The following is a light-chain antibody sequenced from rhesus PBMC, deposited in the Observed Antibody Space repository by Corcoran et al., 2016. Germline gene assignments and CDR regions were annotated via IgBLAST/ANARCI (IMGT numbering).Light chain of an antibody. CDR1: SSDIGDYNY. Sequence: QAALTQHRSVSGSPGQSVAISCTGTSSDIGDYNYVSWYQQHPGTAPKLMIFEVSKRPSGVSDRFSGSKSDSTASLTISGLQAEDEADYYCSSYTGSNTYIFGAGTRLTVL. J-gene: IGLJ1*01. CDR3: SSYTGSNTYI. V-gene: IGLV2-32*02. CDR2: EVS.